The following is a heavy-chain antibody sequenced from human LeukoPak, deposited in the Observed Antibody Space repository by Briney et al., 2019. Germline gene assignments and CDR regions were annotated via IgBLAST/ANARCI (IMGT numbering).Heavy chain of an antibody. CDR2: IIPIFGTA. D-gene: IGHD6-13*01. V-gene: IGHV1-69*13. J-gene: IGHJ6*02. CDR1: GYTFTSYY. CDR3: ARVEAAAGPGGPMYYYGMDV. Sequence: SVKVSCKASGYTFTSYYMHWVRQAPGQGLEWMGGIIPIFGTANYAQKFQGRVTITADESTSTAYMELSSLRSEDTAMYYCARVEAAAGPGGPMYYYGMDVWGQGTTVTVSS.